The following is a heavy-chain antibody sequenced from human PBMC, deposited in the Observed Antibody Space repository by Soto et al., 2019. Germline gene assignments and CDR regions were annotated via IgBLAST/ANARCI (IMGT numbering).Heavy chain of an antibody. CDR2: INLGNGNT. J-gene: IGHJ5*02. D-gene: IGHD2-15*01. Sequence: ASVKVSCKASGYSFIYYPIHWVRQAPGQRLEWMGWINLGNGNTAYSQKFQGRVTITRDTSASTVYMELSSLTSEDTAVYYCAREPLCGGKCYLNYFDPWGQGTLVTLSS. CDR3: AREPLCGGKCYLNYFDP. CDR1: GYSFIYYP. V-gene: IGHV1-3*01.